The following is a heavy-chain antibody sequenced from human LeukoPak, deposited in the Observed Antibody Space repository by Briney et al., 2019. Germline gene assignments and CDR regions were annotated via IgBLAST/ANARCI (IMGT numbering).Heavy chain of an antibody. Sequence: SVKVSCKASGYTFTGYYMHWVRQAPGQGLEWMGWINPNSGGTNYAQKFQGRVTMTGDTSISTAYMELSRLRSDDTAVYYCARERLFSSNLDYWGQGTLVTVSS. D-gene: IGHD6-13*01. CDR2: INPNSGGT. J-gene: IGHJ4*02. CDR3: ARERLFSSNLDY. V-gene: IGHV1-2*02. CDR1: GYTFTGYY.